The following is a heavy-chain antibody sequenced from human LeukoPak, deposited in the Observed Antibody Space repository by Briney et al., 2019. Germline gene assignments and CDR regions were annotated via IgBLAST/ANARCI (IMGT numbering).Heavy chain of an antibody. Sequence: SQTLSLTCAVSGDSISSGGYWWSWIRQHPGKGPEWIVYISYGGKADYNPSLKSRVAISADTPKNQFSLKLSSTTAADTAVYYCARAPVATPSGFDYWGQGTLVTVSS. CDR2: ISYGGKA. D-gene: IGHD5-12*01. J-gene: IGHJ4*02. V-gene: IGHV4-31*11. CDR1: GDSISSGGYW. CDR3: ARAPVATPSGFDY.